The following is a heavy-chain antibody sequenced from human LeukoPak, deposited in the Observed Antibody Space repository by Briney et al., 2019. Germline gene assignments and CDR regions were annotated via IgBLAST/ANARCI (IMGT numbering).Heavy chain of an antibody. CDR3: ARESDFEYSYGPDLGY. CDR2: IISSSSYI. CDR1: GFTFSSYS. V-gene: IGHV3-21*01. Sequence: GGSLRLSCAASGFTFSSYSMNWVRQAPGKGLEWVSSIISSSSYIYYADSVKGRFTISRDNAKNSLYLQMNSLRGEDTAVYYCARESDFEYSYGPDLGYWGQGTLVTVSS. D-gene: IGHD5-18*01. J-gene: IGHJ4*02.